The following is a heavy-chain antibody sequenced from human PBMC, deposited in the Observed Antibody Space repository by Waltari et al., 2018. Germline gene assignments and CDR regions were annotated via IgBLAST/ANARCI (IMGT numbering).Heavy chain of an antibody. CDR3: AREVGTSTRYFDL. Sequence: QVQLQESGPGLVRPSQTLSLTCSVPGGPISSGGTYWSWILQHPGKGLEWIGYIYYSGSTYYNPSLKSRVTISVDTSKNQFSLKVSSMTAADTAVYYCAREVGTSTRYFDLWGRGTLVTVSS. J-gene: IGHJ2*01. CDR1: GGPISSGGTY. D-gene: IGHD1-7*01. CDR2: IYYSGST. V-gene: IGHV4-31*03.